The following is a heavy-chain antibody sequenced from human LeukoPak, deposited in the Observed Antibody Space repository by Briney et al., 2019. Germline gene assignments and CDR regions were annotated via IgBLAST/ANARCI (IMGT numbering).Heavy chain of an antibody. CDR3: AKDRSGSLGSFES. CDR1: GFTFTSYA. CDR2: ISGSGATT. V-gene: IGHV3-23*01. Sequence: GGSLRRYCAASGFTFTSYAMNWVRQAQGKEWEWVSSISGSGATTSYADSVRGRFTISRDNSNSSMFLEMNSLRVEDTAVYYCAKDRSGSLGSFESWGQGTLVTVSS. J-gene: IGHJ4*02. D-gene: IGHD1-26*01.